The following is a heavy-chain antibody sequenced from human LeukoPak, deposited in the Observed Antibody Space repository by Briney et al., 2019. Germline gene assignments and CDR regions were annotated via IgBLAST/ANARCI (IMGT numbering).Heavy chain of an antibody. CDR2: IYHSGST. CDR3: ARGEYYDILTGYYKKNWFDP. V-gene: IGHV4-4*02. D-gene: IGHD3-9*01. Sequence: SGTLSLTCAVSGGSISSSNWWSWVRQPPGKGLEWIGEIYHSGSTNYNPSLKSRVTISVDTSKNQFSLKLSSVTAADTAVYYCARGEYYDILTGYYKKNWFDPWGQGTLVTVSS. CDR1: GGSISSSNW. J-gene: IGHJ5*02.